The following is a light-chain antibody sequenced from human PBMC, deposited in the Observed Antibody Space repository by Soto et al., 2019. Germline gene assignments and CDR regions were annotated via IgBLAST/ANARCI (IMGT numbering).Light chain of an antibody. V-gene: IGLV2-14*03. Sequence: QSVLTQPASVSGSHGQSITISCTGASSDVGGFDHVSWYQQHPGKVPRLLIYDVSSRPSGVSDRFSGSKSGNTASLTISGLQAEDEADYYCNSFTTTNTYVFGTGTKVTVL. CDR1: SSDVGGFDH. J-gene: IGLJ1*01. CDR3: NSFTTTNTYV. CDR2: DVS.